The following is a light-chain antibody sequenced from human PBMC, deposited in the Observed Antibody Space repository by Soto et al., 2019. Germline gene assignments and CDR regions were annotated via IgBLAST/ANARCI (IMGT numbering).Light chain of an antibody. CDR2: GAS. CDR3: QQYGSSPLT. V-gene: IGKV3-20*01. CDR1: ESVVSSY. J-gene: IGKJ4*01. Sequence: EIVLTQSPGTLSLSPGERATLSCRATESVVSSYLAWYQLKPGQAPRLLIYGASSRATGIPDRFSGGGSGTDFTLTISRLEPEDFAVYYCQQYGSSPLTFGGGTKVDIK.